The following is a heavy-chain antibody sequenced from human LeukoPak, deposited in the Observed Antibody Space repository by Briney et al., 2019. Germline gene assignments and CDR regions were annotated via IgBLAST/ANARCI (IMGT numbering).Heavy chain of an antibody. D-gene: IGHD5-18*01. CDR1: GFTFSSYA. V-gene: IGHV3-23*01. CDR2: ISGSGGST. CDR3: ARDSDTAMAQGVYYYYYGMDV. J-gene: IGHJ6*02. Sequence: GGSLRLSCAASGFTFSSYAMSWVRQAPGKGLEWVSAISGSGGSTYYADSVKGRFTISRDNSKNTLYLQMNSLRSEDTAVYYCARDSDTAMAQGVYYYYYGMDVWGQGTTVTVSS.